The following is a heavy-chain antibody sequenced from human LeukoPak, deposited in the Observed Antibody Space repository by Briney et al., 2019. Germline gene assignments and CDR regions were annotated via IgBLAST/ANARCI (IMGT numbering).Heavy chain of an antibody. V-gene: IGHV4-38-2*02. CDR1: GYSISSGYH. Sequence: SETLSLTCTVSGYSISSGYHWGWIRQPPGKGLEWIGSIYHSGSTYYNPSLKSRVTISVDTSKNQFSLKLSSVTAADTAVCYCTRVKGGMPYDYWGQGTLVTVSS. CDR3: TRVKGGMPYDY. CDR2: IYHSGST. J-gene: IGHJ4*02. D-gene: IGHD3-16*01.